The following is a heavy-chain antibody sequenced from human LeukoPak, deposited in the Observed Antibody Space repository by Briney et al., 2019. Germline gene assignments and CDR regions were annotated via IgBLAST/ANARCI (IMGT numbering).Heavy chain of an antibody. Sequence: PSETLSLTCNVSGGSISSYYWSWIRQPPGKGLEWIGYIYYSGSTNYNPSLKSRVTISVDTSKNQFSLKLSSVTAADTAVYYCARARLRFLEWFPFDPWGQGTLVTVSS. CDR2: IYYSGST. D-gene: IGHD3-3*01. CDR3: ARARLRFLEWFPFDP. J-gene: IGHJ5*02. V-gene: IGHV4-59*01. CDR1: GGSISSYY.